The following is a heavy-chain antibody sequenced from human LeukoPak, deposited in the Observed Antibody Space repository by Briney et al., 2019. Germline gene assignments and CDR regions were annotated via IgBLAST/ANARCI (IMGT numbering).Heavy chain of an antibody. CDR1: GFTFSGYS. J-gene: IGHJ4*02. CDR2: ISSSSSYI. CDR3: ARDRSFYGDPVQN. D-gene: IGHD4-17*01. Sequence: GGSLRLSCAASGFTFSGYSMNWVRQAPGQGLKWVSFISSSSSYIYYADSVKGRFTISRDNAKNSLYLQMNSLRAEDTAVYYCARDRSFYGDPVQNWGQGTLVTVSS. V-gene: IGHV3-21*01.